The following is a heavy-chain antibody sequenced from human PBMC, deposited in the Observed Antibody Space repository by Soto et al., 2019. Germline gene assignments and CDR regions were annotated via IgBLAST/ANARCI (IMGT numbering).Heavy chain of an antibody. V-gene: IGHV3-33*01. J-gene: IGHJ3*02. CDR3: ARLYCSSPSCYSVGDFEI. D-gene: IGHD2-2*01. CDR2: IWFDGSDK. CDR1: GFTFSDYG. Sequence: PGGSLRLSCAASGFTFSDYGMHWVRQAPGKGLEWVALIWFDGSDKYYADSVKGRFTMSRDNSKNTVYLQMNSLRAEDTAMYYCARLYCSSPSCYSVGDFEIRGQGTMVTVS.